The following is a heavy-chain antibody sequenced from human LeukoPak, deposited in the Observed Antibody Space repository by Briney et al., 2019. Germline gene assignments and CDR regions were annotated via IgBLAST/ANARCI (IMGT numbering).Heavy chain of an antibody. Sequence: PGGSLRLSCAAPGFTLSSNHMSWGRQAPGEGLGWVSVIYSGGSTYYADSVKGRFTISRDNSKNTLYLQMNSLRAEDTAVYYCAKGGTAVAFSLDYWGQGTLVTVSS. D-gene: IGHD6-19*01. CDR2: IYSGGST. CDR1: GFTLSSNH. J-gene: IGHJ4*02. CDR3: AKGGTAVAFSLDY. V-gene: IGHV3-53*05.